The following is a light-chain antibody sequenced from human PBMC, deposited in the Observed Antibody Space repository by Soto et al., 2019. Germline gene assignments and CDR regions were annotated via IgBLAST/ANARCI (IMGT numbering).Light chain of an antibody. CDR1: SSDVGSYKF. CDR2: EGS. V-gene: IGLV2-23*03. CDR3: CSYAGGSNV. Sequence: QSVLTQPASVSLSPGQSITISCTGTSSDVGSYKFVSWYQQYPGKAPKLMIYEGSKRPSGVSDRFSGSKSGNTASLTISGLQAEDEADYFCCSYAGGSNVFGAGTKVTVL. J-gene: IGLJ1*01.